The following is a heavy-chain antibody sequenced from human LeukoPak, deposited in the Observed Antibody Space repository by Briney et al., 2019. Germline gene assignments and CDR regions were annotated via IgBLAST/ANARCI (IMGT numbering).Heavy chain of an antibody. V-gene: IGHV3-21*01. CDR2: ITSSSSYI. Sequence: GGSLRLSCAASGFTFSRYTMNWVRQAPGKGLEWVSSITSSSSYIYYADSVKGRFTISRDNAKNSLYLQMNSLRAEDTAMYYCAKERVDCRSTTCYLGFDPWGQGTLVTVSS. J-gene: IGHJ5*02. CDR1: GFTFSRYT. CDR3: AKERVDCRSTTCYLGFDP. D-gene: IGHD2-2*01.